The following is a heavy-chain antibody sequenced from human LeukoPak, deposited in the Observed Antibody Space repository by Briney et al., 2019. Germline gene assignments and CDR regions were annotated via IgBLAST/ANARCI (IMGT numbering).Heavy chain of an antibody. CDR1: GFTFGTYG. CDR3: AKDTVYDFWSGYTDY. V-gene: IGHV3-33*06. CDR2: IWHDGSHQ. J-gene: IGHJ4*02. D-gene: IGHD3-3*01. Sequence: GGSLRLSCAASGFTFGTYGMHWVRQAPGKGLEWVAVIWHDGSHQYYADSVKGRFTISRDNSKNTLYLQMNSLRAEDTAVYYCAKDTVYDFWSGYTDYWGQGTLVTVSP.